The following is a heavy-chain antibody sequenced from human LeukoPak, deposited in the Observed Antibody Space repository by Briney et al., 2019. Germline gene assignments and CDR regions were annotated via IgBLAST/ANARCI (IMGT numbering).Heavy chain of an antibody. CDR1: GFIFSSFW. J-gene: IGHJ4*02. CDR2: INSDGSNT. CDR3: ARTAMAAAPFEY. D-gene: IGHD6-13*01. Sequence: GGSLSLSCAVSGFIFSSFWMQWVRQAPGKGLVWVSRINSDGSNTSYADSVKGRFTISRDNAKNTLYLQMNRLRAADTAVYYCARTAMAAAPFEYGGQGTLVTVSS. V-gene: IGHV3-74*01.